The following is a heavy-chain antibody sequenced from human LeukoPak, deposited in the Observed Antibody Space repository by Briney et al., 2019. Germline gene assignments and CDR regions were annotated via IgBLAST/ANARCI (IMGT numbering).Heavy chain of an antibody. CDR1: GYTFTGYY. V-gene: IGHV1-2*02. CDR3: ARVVTIVREVVSRWFDP. Sequence: ASVKVSCKASGYTFTGYYIHWVRQAPRQGLEWMGWINPNSGGTNYAQKFQGRVTMTRDTAISTAYMDLRRLRSDDTAVYYCARVVTIVREVVSRWFDPWGQGTLVTVSS. J-gene: IGHJ5*02. D-gene: IGHD3-10*01. CDR2: INPNSGGT.